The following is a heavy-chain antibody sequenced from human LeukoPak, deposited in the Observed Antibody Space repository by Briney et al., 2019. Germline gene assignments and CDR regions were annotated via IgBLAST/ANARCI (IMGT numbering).Heavy chain of an antibody. CDR2: INHSGST. V-gene: IGHV4-34*01. D-gene: IGHD2-15*01. CDR3: ATELRIVVVVADDGG. J-gene: IGHJ4*02. CDR1: GGSFSGYY. Sequence: SETLSLTCAVYGGSFSGYYWSWIRQPPGKGLEWIGEINHSGSTNYNPSLKSRVTISVDTSKNQFSLKLSSVTAADTAVYYCATELRIVVVVADDGGWGQGTLVTVSS.